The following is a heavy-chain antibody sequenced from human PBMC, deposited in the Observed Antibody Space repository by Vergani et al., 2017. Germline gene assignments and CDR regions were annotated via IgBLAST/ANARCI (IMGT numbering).Heavy chain of an antibody. V-gene: IGHV3-30-3*01. CDR2: ISYDGTEK. CDR1: GFSFGNYA. D-gene: IGHD2-15*01. Sequence: QVQLVESGGGVVQPGRSLRLSCAASGFSFGNYAMHWVRQAPGKGLEWVGVISYDGTEKKYADSVNGRFTISRDNSKKMMSLQMNSLRVEDTAVYYCAGGGKGIIMVVPSTHLWGQGTQVSVS. J-gene: IGHJ4*02. CDR3: AGGGKGIIMVVPSTHL.